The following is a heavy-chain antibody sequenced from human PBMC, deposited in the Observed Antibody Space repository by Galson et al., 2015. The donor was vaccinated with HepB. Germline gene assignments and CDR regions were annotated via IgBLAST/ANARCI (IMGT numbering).Heavy chain of an antibody. V-gene: IGHV3-30*04. CDR3: ARERGAGWYEGNDY. Sequence: SLRLSCAASGFTLSSFAIHWVRQAPGKGLEWVAVISYDGSNQYYADSVKGRFTISRDNSRNTLYLQMNGLRSDDTAVYYCARERGAGWYEGNDYWGQGTRVVVSS. D-gene: IGHD6-19*01. CDR2: ISYDGSNQ. J-gene: IGHJ4*02. CDR1: GFTLSSFA.